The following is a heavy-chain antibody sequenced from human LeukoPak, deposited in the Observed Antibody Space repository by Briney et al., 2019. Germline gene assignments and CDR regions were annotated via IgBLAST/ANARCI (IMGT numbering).Heavy chain of an antibody. CDR1: EFTFSSYW. V-gene: IGHV3-7*01. CDR3: AREGDYYCSGGSCYDY. D-gene: IGHD2-15*01. CDR2: IKQDGSEK. J-gene: IGHJ4*02. Sequence: PGGSLRLSGAGSEFTFSSYWMSWVHQAPGKGLEWMANIKQDGSEKYYVDSVKGRFTISRDNAKNSLYLQMNSLRAEDTAVYYCAREGDYYCSGGSCYDYWGQGTLVTVSS.